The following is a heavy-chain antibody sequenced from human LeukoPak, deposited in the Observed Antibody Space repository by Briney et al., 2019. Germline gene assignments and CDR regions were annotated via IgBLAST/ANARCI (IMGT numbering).Heavy chain of an antibody. Sequence: SETLSLTCTVSGGSISSSTYYWGWIRQPPGKGLEWIGSDYSSGSTYYNPSLKSRVTISLDTSKNQFSLKLSSVTAADTAVYYCARGEALNYWGQGTLVTVSS. CDR3: ARGEALNY. J-gene: IGHJ4*02. CDR2: DYSSGST. V-gene: IGHV4-39*02. CDR1: GGSISSSTYY.